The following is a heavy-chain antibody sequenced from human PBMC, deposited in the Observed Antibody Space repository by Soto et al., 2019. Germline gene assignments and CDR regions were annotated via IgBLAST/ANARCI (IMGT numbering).Heavy chain of an antibody. Sequence: QVQLQESGPGLVKPSQTLSLTCTVSGGSISSGGYYWSWIRQHPGKGLEWIGYIYYSGSTYYNPSLKVGVTISVATSKNQFSLKLSSVTAADTAVYYCARVGGINWFDPWGQGTLVTVSS. V-gene: IGHV4-31*03. CDR2: IYYSGST. CDR1: GGSISSGGYY. CDR3: ARVGGINWFDP. D-gene: IGHD3-16*01. J-gene: IGHJ5*02.